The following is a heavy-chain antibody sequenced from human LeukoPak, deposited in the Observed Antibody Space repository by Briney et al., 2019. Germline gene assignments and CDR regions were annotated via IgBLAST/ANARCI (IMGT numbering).Heavy chain of an antibody. CDR3: ARDPLTTRVAIAAAGTSYYYGLDV. Sequence: GASVKVSCKASGYSFTRYYMHWVRQAPGQGLEWMGIINPSGGSTSYAQKFQGRVTMTRDTSTSTAYMELSSLRSEDTAVYYCARDPLTTRVAIAAAGTSYYYGLDVWGQGTTVTVSS. V-gene: IGHV1-46*01. CDR2: INPSGGST. J-gene: IGHJ6*02. CDR1: GYSFTRYY. D-gene: IGHD6-13*01.